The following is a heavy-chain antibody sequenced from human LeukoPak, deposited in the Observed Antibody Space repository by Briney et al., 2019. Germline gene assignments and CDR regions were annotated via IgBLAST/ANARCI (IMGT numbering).Heavy chain of an antibody. CDR2: ISVGGYNT. D-gene: IGHD5-12*01. CDR3: ARAVATTSYYFDS. Sequence: PVGSLRLSCATSGFTFSSYAMSWVRQAPGKGLEWVSAISVGGYNTHYADSLKGRFTISRDNSRNTLYLQMNGLRAEDTAVYHCARAVATTSYYFDSWGQGSLVTVSS. J-gene: IGHJ4*02. CDR1: GFTFSSYA. V-gene: IGHV3-23*01.